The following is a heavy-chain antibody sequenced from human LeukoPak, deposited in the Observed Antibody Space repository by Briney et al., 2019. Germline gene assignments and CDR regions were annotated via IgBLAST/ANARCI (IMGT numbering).Heavy chain of an antibody. D-gene: IGHD6-19*01. CDR2: ISHDGSDK. J-gene: IGHJ4*02. V-gene: IGHV3-30*03. CDR1: GFIFSNYA. Sequence: HPGGSLRLSCAASGFIFSNYAMHWVRQAPDKGLEWVALISHDGSDKYYADSVKGRFTLSRDNSKNTLYLQMNSLRAEDTAVYYCSTPGGSGWHPLDYWGQGTLVTVSS. CDR3: STPGGSGWHPLDY.